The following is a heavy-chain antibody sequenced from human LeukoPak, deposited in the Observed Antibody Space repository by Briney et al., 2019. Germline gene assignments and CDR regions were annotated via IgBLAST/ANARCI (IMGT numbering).Heavy chain of an antibody. D-gene: IGHD3-16*01. Sequence: GASVKVSCKAFGYTFTGYYMHWVRQAPGQGLEWMGWINPNSGGSNYAQKFQGRVTMTRDTSIRTAYMELTRLRSDDTAVYYCATQRGSYLWGTDFDYWGQGTLVTVSS. CDR2: INPNSGGS. CDR3: ATQRGSYLWGTDFDY. CDR1: GYTFTGYY. V-gene: IGHV1-2*02. J-gene: IGHJ4*02.